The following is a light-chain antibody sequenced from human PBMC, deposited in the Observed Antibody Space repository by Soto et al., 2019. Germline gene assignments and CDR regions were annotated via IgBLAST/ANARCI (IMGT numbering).Light chain of an antibody. CDR2: EVT. J-gene: IGLJ3*02. Sequence: QSALTQPPSASGSPGQSVTISCTGTSSDVGAYNYVSWYQQHPGKAPKLMIYEVTKRPSGVPDRFSASRSGNTASLTVSGLQAEDEADYYCSSYAGSNWLFGGGTKLTVL. CDR1: SSDVGAYNY. V-gene: IGLV2-8*01. CDR3: SSYAGSNWL.